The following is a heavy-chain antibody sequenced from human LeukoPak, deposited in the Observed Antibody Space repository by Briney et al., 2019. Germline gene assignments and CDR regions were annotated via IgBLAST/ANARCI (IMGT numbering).Heavy chain of an antibody. D-gene: IGHD1-1*01. Sequence: GGSLRLSCAASGFTFSNYGMHWVRQAPGKGLEWVANIKQDGGEKYYVDSVKGRFTISRDNAKNSLYLQMNSLRAEDTAVYYCARVDYTNWYSFDYWGQGTLVTVSS. CDR2: IKQDGGEK. CDR1: GFTFSNYG. CDR3: ARVDYTNWYSFDY. V-gene: IGHV3-7*01. J-gene: IGHJ4*02.